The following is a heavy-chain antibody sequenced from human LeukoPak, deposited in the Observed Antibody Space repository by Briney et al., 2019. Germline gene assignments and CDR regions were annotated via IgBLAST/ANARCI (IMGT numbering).Heavy chain of an antibody. CDR3: ARWSMIVGGFDI. D-gene: IGHD1-26*01. V-gene: IGHV4-59*01. CDR1: GGSISSYY. J-gene: IGHJ3*02. CDR2: IYYSGST. Sequence: SETLSLTCTVSGGSISSYYWSWIRQPPGKGLEWIGYIYYSGSTNYNPSLKSRVTISVDTSKNQFSLKLSSVTAADTAVYYCARWSMIVGGFDIWGQGTVVAVSS.